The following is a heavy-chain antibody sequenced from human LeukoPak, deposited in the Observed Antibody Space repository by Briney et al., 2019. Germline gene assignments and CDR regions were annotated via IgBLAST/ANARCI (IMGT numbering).Heavy chain of an antibody. J-gene: IGHJ5*02. D-gene: IGHD2-2*01. CDR2: IYYSGST. CDR1: GDSVSSGNYY. CDR3: ARHPWQNQLPKNWFGP. V-gene: IGHV4-39*01. Sequence: SEILSLTCTVSGDSVSSGNYYWGWIRQPPGKGLEWIASIYYSGSTHYSPSLKSRVTISVDTSKNQFSLKLTSVTAADTAVYYCARHPWQNQLPKNWFGPWGQGTLVTVSS.